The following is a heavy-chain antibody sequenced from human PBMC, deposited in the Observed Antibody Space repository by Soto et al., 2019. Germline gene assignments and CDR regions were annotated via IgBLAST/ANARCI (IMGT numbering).Heavy chain of an antibody. CDR2: ISSSSSYI. V-gene: IGHV3-21*01. CDR1: GFTFSSYS. CDR3: AMIFGVVIKASAAWFDP. J-gene: IGHJ5*02. D-gene: IGHD3-3*01. Sequence: GGSLRLSCAASGFTFSSYSMNWVRQAPGKGLEWVSSISSSSSYIYYADSVKGRFTISRDNAKNSLYLQMNSLRAEDTAVYYCAMIFGVVIKASAAWFDPWGQGTLVTVSS.